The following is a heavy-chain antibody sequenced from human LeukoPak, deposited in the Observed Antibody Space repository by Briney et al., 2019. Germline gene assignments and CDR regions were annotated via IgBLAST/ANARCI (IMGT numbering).Heavy chain of an antibody. CDR1: GGPMSSYY. V-gene: IGHV4-59*01. CDR3: ASRSSIWSGYQDTLYYFDS. CDR2: IYYSGST. D-gene: IGHD3-3*01. J-gene: IGHJ4*02. Sequence: SETLSLTCTVSGGPMSSYYWSWIRQPPAKRLEWIGHIYYSGSTNYNPSLKSRVTISVDTSKNQFSLKLSSVTAADTAVYYCASRSSIWSGYQDTLYYFDSWGQGTLVTVSS.